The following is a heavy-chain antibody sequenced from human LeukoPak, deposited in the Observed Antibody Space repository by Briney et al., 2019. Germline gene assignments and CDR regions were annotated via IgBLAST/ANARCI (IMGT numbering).Heavy chain of an antibody. CDR1: GGSISSGGYY. V-gene: IGHV4-31*03. J-gene: IGHJ4*02. CDR2: IYYSGST. Sequence: SETLSLTCTVSGGSISSGGYYWSWIRQHPGKGLEWIGYIYYSGSTYYNPFLKSRVTISVDTSKNQFSLKLSSVTAADTAVYYCARLGSYDILTGPGEYYFDYWGQGTLVTVSS. CDR3: ARLGSYDILTGPGEYYFDY. D-gene: IGHD3-9*01.